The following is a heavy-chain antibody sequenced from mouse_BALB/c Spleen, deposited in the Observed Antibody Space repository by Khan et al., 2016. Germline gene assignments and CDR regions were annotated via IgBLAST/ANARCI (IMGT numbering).Heavy chain of an antibody. CDR2: ILPGSGSS. Sequence: VQLQQPGAELMKPGASVKISCKATGYTFSSYWIEWVKQRPGHGLEWIGEILPGSGSSNYNERFKGKATFTADTSSNTAFMQLDSLTSEDSAVYYCAKLTLRRDALDYWGQGTSVTVSS. J-gene: IGHJ4*01. CDR3: AKLTLRRDALDY. V-gene: IGHV1-9*01. CDR1: GYTFSSYW. D-gene: IGHD2-12*01.